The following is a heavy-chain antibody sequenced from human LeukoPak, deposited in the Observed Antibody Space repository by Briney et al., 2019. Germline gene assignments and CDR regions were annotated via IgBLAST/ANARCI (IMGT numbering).Heavy chain of an antibody. CDR3: ARGPPGNNNLWMDY. J-gene: IGHJ4*02. V-gene: IGHV3-48*03. CDR2: ISSSGSTI. CDR1: GFTVSSYE. Sequence: PGRSLRLSCAASGFTVSSYEMNWVRQAPGKGLEWISYISSSGSTIYYADSVKGRFTISRDNAKNSVYLQMNSLRAEDTAVYYCARGPPGNNNLWMDYWGQGTLVSVSS. D-gene: IGHD1-20*01.